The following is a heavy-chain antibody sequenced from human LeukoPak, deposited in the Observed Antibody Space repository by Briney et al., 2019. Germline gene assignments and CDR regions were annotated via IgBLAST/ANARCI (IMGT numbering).Heavy chain of an antibody. V-gene: IGHV4-31*03. CDR2: IYYSGST. CDR3: ARVAYSSSWYWFDP. Sequence: PSETLSLTCTVSGGSISSGGYYWSWIRQHPGKGLEWIGYIYYSGSTYYNPSPKGRVTISVDTSKNQFSLKLSSVTAADTAVYYCARVAYSSSWYWFDPWGQGTLVTVSS. CDR1: GGSISSGGYY. D-gene: IGHD6-13*01. J-gene: IGHJ5*02.